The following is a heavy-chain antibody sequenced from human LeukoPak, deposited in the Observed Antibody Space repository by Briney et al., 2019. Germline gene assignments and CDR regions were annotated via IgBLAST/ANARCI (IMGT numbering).Heavy chain of an antibody. CDR3: AREYYDSSGYYNY. V-gene: IGHV3-21*01. CDR1: RFTFSSYS. CDR2: ISSSSSYI. D-gene: IGHD3-22*01. J-gene: IGHJ4*02. Sequence: GGSLRLSRAASRFTFSSYSMNWVRQAPGKGLEWVSSISSSSSYIYYADSVKGRFTISRDNAKNSLYLQMNSLRAEDTAVYYCAREYYDSSGYYNYWGQGTLVTVSS.